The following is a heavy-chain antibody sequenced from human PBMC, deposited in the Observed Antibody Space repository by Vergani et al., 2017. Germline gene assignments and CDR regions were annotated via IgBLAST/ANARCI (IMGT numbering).Heavy chain of an antibody. CDR3: AIGVGGSYRQSYYFDY. V-gene: IGHV4-59*01. CDR1: GGSISSYY. J-gene: IGHJ4*02. Sequence: QVQLQESGPGLVKPSETLSLTCTVSGGSISSYYWSWIRQPPGKGLEWIGYIYYSGSTNYNPSLKSRVTISVDTSKNQFSLKLSSVTAADTAVYYCAIGVGGSYRQSYYFDYWGQGTLVTVSS. D-gene: IGHD3-16*02. CDR2: IYYSGST.